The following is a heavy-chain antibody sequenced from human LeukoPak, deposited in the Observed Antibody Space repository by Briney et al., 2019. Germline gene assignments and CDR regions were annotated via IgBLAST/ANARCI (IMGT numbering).Heavy chain of an antibody. J-gene: IGHJ4*02. Sequence: ASVTVSCKASGYTFTSYGISWVRQAPGQGLGWMGWISAYNGNTNYAQKLQGRVTMTTDTSTSTAYMELRSLGSDDTAVYYCARDVGAASPFDYWGQGTLVTDSS. CDR2: ISAYNGNT. CDR1: GYTFTSYG. V-gene: IGHV1-18*01. D-gene: IGHD1-26*01. CDR3: ARDVGAASPFDY.